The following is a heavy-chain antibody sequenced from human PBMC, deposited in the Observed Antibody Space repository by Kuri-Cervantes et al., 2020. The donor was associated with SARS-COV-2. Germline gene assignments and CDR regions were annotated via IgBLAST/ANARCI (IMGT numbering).Heavy chain of an antibody. CDR2: IGPSNTYI. V-gene: IGHV3-21*06. CDR1: GFTFNTYN. D-gene: IGHD4-17*01. Sequence: GESLKISCTASGFTFNTYNMKWVRQAPGKGLEWVSGIGPSNTYIYYADSVKGRFIISRDNAENSLYLQMNSLRVEDTALYYCARAYGDYVFREGLDSWGQGTLVTVSS. J-gene: IGHJ4*02. CDR3: ARAYGDYVFREGLDS.